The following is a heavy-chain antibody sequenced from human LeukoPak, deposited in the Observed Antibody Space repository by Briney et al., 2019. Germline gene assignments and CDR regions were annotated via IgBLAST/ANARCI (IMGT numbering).Heavy chain of an antibody. D-gene: IGHD3-16*01. V-gene: IGHV3-11*01. CDR3: ARDGTAAWGRFDP. CDR2: ISGSGRTI. CDR1: GFTFSDYY. J-gene: IGHJ5*02. Sequence: GGSLRLSCAASGFTFSDYYMNWIRQAPGKGLEWVSYISGSGRTIYHADSVKGRFTISRDNAKNSLYLRMNSLRAEDTAVYCARDGTAAWGRFDPWGQGTLVTVSS.